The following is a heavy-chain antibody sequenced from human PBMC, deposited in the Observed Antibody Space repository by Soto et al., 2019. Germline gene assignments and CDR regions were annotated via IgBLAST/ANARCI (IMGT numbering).Heavy chain of an antibody. Sequence: PGGSLRLSCEVSGFTVSGMYMTWVRQAPGKGLEWISLLYSDDTTYYTDSVKGRFTISRDYSKNILFLQMNSLIVGDTAMYYCARVDTLPASVDYWGHGTLVTVSS. CDR1: GFTVSGMY. V-gene: IGHV3-66*01. J-gene: IGHJ4*01. D-gene: IGHD2-2*01. CDR3: ARVDTLPASVDY. CDR2: LYSDDTT.